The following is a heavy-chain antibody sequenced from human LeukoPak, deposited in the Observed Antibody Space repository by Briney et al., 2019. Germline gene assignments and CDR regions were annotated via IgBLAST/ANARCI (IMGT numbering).Heavy chain of an antibody. CDR1: GGTFSSYA. V-gene: IGHV1-69*13. Sequence: ASVKVSCKASGGTFSSYAISWVRQAPGQGLEWMGGIIPIFGTANYAQKFQGRVTITADESTSTAYMELSSLRSEDTAVCYCARDPPMTTVTTGNDYWGQGTLVTVSS. D-gene: IGHD4-17*01. CDR2: IIPIFGTA. CDR3: ARDPPMTTVTTGNDY. J-gene: IGHJ4*02.